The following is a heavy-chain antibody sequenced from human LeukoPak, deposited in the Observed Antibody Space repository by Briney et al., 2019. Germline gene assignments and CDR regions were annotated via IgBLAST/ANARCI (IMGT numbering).Heavy chain of an antibody. J-gene: IGHJ4*02. V-gene: IGHV1-18*01. CDR1: GYTFTSYG. D-gene: IGHD3-9*01. CDR2: ISAYNGNT. CDR3: ARDLLQYFDWLTMAGY. Sequence: GASVKVSFTASGYTFTSYGISWVRQAPGQGLEWMGWISAYNGNTKYAQRLQGRVTMTTDTSTTTAYVELRSLRSDDTAVYYCARDLLQYFDWLTMAGYWGQGTLVSVSS.